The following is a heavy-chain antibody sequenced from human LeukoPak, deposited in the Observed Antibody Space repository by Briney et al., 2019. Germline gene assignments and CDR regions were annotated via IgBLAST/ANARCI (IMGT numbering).Heavy chain of an antibody. CDR2: ISGSGGST. Sequence: GGSLRLSCAASGFTFSSYAMSWVRQAPGKGLEWVSAISGSGGSTYYADSVKGRFTISRDNSKNTLHLQMNSLRAEDTAVYYCAKASSGSYIFDYWGQGTLVTVSS. CDR1: GFTFSSYA. V-gene: IGHV3-23*01. CDR3: AKASSGSYIFDY. J-gene: IGHJ4*02. D-gene: IGHD6-19*01.